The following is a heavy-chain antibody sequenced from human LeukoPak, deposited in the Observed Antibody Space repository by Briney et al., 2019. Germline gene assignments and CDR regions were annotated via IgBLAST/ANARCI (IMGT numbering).Heavy chain of an antibody. CDR1: GFTFSSYV. Sequence: GGSLRLSCAASGFTFSSYVMHWVRQAPGKGLEWVSVIYSGGSTYYADSVKGRFTISRDNSKNTLYLQMNSLRAEDTAVYYCARDYYGSGTSPWGQGTLVTVSS. J-gene: IGHJ5*02. CDR2: IYSGGST. V-gene: IGHV3-66*01. CDR3: ARDYYGSGTSP. D-gene: IGHD3-10*01.